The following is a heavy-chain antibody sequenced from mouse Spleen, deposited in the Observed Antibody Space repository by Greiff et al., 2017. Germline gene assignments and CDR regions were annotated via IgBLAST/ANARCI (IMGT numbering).Heavy chain of an antibody. J-gene: IGHJ4*01. CDR3: ARLRYDYDNYAMDY. V-gene: IGHV5-17*01. CDR2: ISSGSSTI. Sequence: EVKVVESGGGLVKPGGSLKLSCAASGFTFSDYGMHWVRQAPEKGLEWVAYISSGSSTIYYADTVKGRFTISRDNAKNTLFLQMTSLRSEDTAMYYCARLRYDYDNYAMDYWGQGTSVTVSS. D-gene: IGHD2-4*01. CDR1: GFTFSDYG.